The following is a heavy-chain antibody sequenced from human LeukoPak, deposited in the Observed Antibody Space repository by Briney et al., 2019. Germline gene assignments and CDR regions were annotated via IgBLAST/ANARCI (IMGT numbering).Heavy chain of an antibody. Sequence: SETLSLTCTVSGGSISSGSYYWSWIRQPAGTGLEWIGRIYTSGSTDYNPSLKSRVTISVDTSKNQFSLKLGSVTAADTAMYYCAREVTIFGVVGRMNWFDPWGQGTLVTVSS. CDR2: IYTSGST. V-gene: IGHV4-61*02. J-gene: IGHJ5*02. D-gene: IGHD3-3*01. CDR1: GGSISSGSYY. CDR3: AREVTIFGVVGRMNWFDP.